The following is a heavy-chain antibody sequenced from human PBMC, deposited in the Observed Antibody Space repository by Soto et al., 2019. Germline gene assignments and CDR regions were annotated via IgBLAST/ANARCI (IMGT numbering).Heavy chain of an antibody. CDR2: IKQDGSEK. CDR1: GFSFSSYW. J-gene: IGHJ4*02. V-gene: IGHV3-7*01. D-gene: IGHD3-22*01. Sequence: GGSLRLSCAASGFSFSSYWMSWVRQAPGKGLEWVANIKQDGSEKYYVDSVKGRFTISRDNPRKSLFLQMNSLGADDAAVYYCARDKYYYESSLYRLYDYWGQGTLVTVSS. CDR3: ARDKYYYESSLYRLYDY.